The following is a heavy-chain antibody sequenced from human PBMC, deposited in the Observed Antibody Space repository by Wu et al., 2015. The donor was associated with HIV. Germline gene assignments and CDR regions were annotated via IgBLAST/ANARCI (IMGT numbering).Heavy chain of an antibody. CDR2: IVVGSGNT. V-gene: IGHV1-58*02. D-gene: IGHD3-10*01. CDR1: GFTFTSSA. J-gene: IGHJ3*02. CDR3: ATGPMVRGVVNLAFDI. Sequence: QMQLVQSGPEVKKPGTSVKVSCKASGFTFTSSAMQWVRQVRGQRLEWIGWIVVGSGNTNYAQKFQERVTITRDMSTSTAYMELSSLRSEDTAVYYCATGPMVRGVVNLAFDIWGQGTMVTVSS.